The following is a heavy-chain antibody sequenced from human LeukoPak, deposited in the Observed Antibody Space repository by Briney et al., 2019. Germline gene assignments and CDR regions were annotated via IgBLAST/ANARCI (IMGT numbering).Heavy chain of an antibody. CDR2: ISGSGGST. D-gene: IGHD3-22*01. Sequence: GGSLRLSCAASGFTFSSYAMSWVRQAPGKGLEWVSAISGSGGSTYYADSVKGRFTISRDNSKNTLYLQMNSLRAEDTAVYYCAKSPSKLLYGSSGHFDYWGQGTLVTVSS. V-gene: IGHV3-23*01. J-gene: IGHJ4*02. CDR3: AKSPSKLLYGSSGHFDY. CDR1: GFTFSSYA.